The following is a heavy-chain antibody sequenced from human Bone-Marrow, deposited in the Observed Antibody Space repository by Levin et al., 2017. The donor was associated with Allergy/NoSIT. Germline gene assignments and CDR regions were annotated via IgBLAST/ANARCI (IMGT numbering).Heavy chain of an antibody. CDR2: IIPIMDST. CDR1: GDMFNRHA. J-gene: IGHJ4*02. V-gene: IGHV1-69*13. Sequence: SVKVSCEVSGDMFNRHAFGWVRRAPGQGLDWLGDIIPIMDSTNYPEKFQGRVTLTVDESTSRAYLELRDLRSEDTALYFCARGRYAGPLFYYDSWGQGTQVTVSS. CDR3: ARGRYAGPLFYYDS. D-gene: IGHD1-1*01.